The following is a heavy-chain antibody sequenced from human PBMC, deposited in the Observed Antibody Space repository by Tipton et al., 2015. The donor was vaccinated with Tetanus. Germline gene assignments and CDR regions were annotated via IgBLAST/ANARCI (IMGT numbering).Heavy chain of an antibody. Sequence: TLSLTCAVYGGSFSGYYWSWIRQPPGKGLEWIGEINHSGSTNYNPSLKSRVTISVDTSKNQFSLKLSSVTAADTAVYYCWLENYYGMDVWGQGTTVTVSS. J-gene: IGHJ6*02. CDR2: INHSGST. D-gene: IGHD6-19*01. CDR1: GGSFSGYY. V-gene: IGHV4-34*01. CDR3: WLENYYGMDV.